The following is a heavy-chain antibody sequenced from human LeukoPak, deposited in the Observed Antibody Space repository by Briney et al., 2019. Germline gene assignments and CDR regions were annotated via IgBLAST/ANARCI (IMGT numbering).Heavy chain of an antibody. CDR3: AKSGASPLYHMDV. D-gene: IGHD1-26*01. J-gene: IGHJ6*03. Sequence: GALRLSCAASGFSLSIYGVNWVRQAPGEGLEWVSGLTGSSATAYYVGSVKGRFTVSRDDSKNTVYLQMSSLRVDDAAIYYCAKSGASPLYHMDVWGKGATVTVSS. V-gene: IGHV3-23*01. CDR2: LTGSSATA. CDR1: GFSLSIYG.